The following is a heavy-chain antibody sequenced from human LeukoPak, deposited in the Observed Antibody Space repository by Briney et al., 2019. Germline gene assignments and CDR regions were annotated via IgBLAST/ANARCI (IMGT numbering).Heavy chain of an antibody. V-gene: IGHV3-66*02. D-gene: IGHD3-22*01. J-gene: IGHJ4*02. CDR1: GFTFSSNY. CDR3: ASLLFYYDSTGYVNY. Sequence: PGGSLRLSCAASGFTFSSNYMSWVRQAPGKGLEWVSVIYSGGSTYYTDSVTGRFTISRDNSKNTLYLQMNSLRAEDTAVYYCASLLFYYDSTGYVNYWGQGTLVTVSS. CDR2: IYSGGST.